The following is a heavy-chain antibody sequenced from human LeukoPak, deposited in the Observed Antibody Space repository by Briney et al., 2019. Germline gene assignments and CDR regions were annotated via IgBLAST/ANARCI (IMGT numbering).Heavy chain of an antibody. Sequence: ASVKVSCKASGYTFTSYGISWVRQAPGQGLEWMGWISAYNGNTNYAQKLQGRVTMTTDTSTSTAYMELRSLRSDDTAVYYCARVYEGYSSGWYFGKGINWFDPWGQGTLVTVSS. V-gene: IGHV1-18*01. J-gene: IGHJ5*02. CDR1: GYTFTSYG. D-gene: IGHD6-19*01. CDR3: ARVYEGYSSGWYFGKGINWFDP. CDR2: ISAYNGNT.